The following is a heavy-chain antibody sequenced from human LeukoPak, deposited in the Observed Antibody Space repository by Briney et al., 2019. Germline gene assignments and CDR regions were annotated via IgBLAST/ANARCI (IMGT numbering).Heavy chain of an antibody. J-gene: IGHJ6*02. CDR1: GYNFISYY. D-gene: IGHD5-12*01. CDR3: AREDVVLVGTVRYYYYGMDV. CDR2: INPSGGST. V-gene: IGHV1-46*01. Sequence: ASVKVSCKASGYNFISYYMHWVRQAPGQGLEWMGIINPSGGSTSYAQKFQDRVTMTRDTSTSTVYMELSSLKSEDTAVYYCAREDVVLVGTVRYYYYGMDVWGQGTTVTVSS.